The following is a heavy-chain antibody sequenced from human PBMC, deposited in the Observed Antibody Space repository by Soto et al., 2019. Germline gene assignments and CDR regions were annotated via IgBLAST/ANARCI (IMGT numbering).Heavy chain of an antibody. J-gene: IGHJ4*02. CDR2: ISYDGSNK. V-gene: IGHV3-30*18. D-gene: IGHD6-19*01. CDR3: AKRIAVARDDY. CDR1: GFTFSSYG. Sequence: PGGSLRLSCAASGFTFSSYGMHWVRQAPGKGLEWVAVISYDGSNKYYADSVKGRFTISRDNSKNTLYLQMNSLKAEDTAVYYCAKRIAVARDDYWGQGTLVTVSS.